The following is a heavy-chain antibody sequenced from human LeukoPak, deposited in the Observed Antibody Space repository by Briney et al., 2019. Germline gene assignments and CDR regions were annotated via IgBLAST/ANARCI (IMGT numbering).Heavy chain of an antibody. Sequence: SKALNLTCTVSDDSFSSHYRTSICQSPGKGLEWIGYISYIGSTNYNPSLKSRVTISVDTSKNQFSLKVSSVTAADTAVYYCARDPTTVTKGFDIWGQGTLVTVSS. D-gene: IGHD4-17*01. CDR3: ARDPTTVTKGFDI. J-gene: IGHJ3*02. V-gene: IGHV4-59*11. CDR2: ISYIGST. CDR1: DDSFSSHY.